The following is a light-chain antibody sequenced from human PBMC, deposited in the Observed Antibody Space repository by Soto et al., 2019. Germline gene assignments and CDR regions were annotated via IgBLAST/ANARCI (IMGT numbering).Light chain of an antibody. CDR3: SSYARRNTLL. J-gene: IGLJ3*02. Sequence: QSALTQPASVSGSPGHSITISCTGTNSDVGGYSYVSWFQQHPGKAPKLIIYEVTKRPSGVPDRFSGSKSGNSASLTVSGLQSDDEADYFCSSYARRNTLLFGGGTKLTVL. CDR2: EVT. CDR1: NSDVGGYSY. V-gene: IGLV2-8*01.